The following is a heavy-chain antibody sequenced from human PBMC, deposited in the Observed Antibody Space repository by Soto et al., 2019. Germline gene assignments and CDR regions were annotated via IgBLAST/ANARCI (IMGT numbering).Heavy chain of an antibody. Sequence: EVQLVESGGGLVQPGGSLRLSYAASGFTFSNYWMHWVRQAPGKGLVWVSRINSDGSSTTYADSVKGRFTISRDNAKNTLYLQMNSLRAEDTAVYYCARDTYSSSWYQDWGQGTLVTVSS. CDR3: ARDTYSSSWYQD. J-gene: IGHJ4*02. CDR1: GFTFSNYW. D-gene: IGHD6-13*01. CDR2: INSDGSST. V-gene: IGHV3-74*01.